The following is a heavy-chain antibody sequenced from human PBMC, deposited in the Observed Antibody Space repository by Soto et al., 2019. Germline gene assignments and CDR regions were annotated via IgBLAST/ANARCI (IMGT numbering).Heavy chain of an antibody. CDR2: SNNDGSST. CDR1: GFTFSNYW. V-gene: IGHV3-74*01. D-gene: IGHD4-17*01. Sequence: EVQLVESGGGLVQPGGSLRLSCAASGFTFSNYWMHWVRQAPGKGLVWVSLSNNDGSSTSHADSVKGRFAISRDNAKNTLQLQINRLGADATSLYCCAGSAVTRTPPDWGLGTLVTVSS. CDR3: AGSAVTRTPPD. J-gene: IGHJ4*02.